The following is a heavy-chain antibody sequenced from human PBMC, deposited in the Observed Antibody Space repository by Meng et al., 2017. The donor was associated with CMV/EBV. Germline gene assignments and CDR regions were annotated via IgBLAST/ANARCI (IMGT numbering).Heavy chain of an antibody. D-gene: IGHD6-6*01. CDR2: TYTGGNT. J-gene: IGHJ4*02. V-gene: IGHV3-53*01. CDR3: ARGGRPYFDY. CDR1: DSTVSRDY. Sequence: GGSLRLSCTSSDSTVSRDYISWVRQPPGKGLEWVSTTYTGGNTYYADSVTGRFAISRDTSSNILYLQMHSLRVDDTAVYYCARGGRPYFDYWGQGTLVTVSS.